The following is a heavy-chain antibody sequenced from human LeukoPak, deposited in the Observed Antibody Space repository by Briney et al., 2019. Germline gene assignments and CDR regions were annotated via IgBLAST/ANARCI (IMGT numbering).Heavy chain of an antibody. D-gene: IGHD3-22*01. Sequence: PGGSLRLSCAASGFTFSSYSMNWVRQAPGKRLEWVSYISSSSSTIYYADSVKGRFTISRDNAKNSLYLQMNSLRAEDTAVYYCARADYYDSSGYYDYWGQGTLVTVSS. J-gene: IGHJ4*02. CDR1: GFTFSSYS. V-gene: IGHV3-48*01. CDR3: ARADYYDSSGYYDY. CDR2: ISSSSSTI.